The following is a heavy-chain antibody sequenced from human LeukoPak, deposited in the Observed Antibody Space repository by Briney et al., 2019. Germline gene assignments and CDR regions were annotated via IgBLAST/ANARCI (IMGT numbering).Heavy chain of an antibody. J-gene: IGHJ4*02. CDR2: ISSGSSDI. V-gene: IGHV3-21*01. D-gene: IGHD5-12*01. CDR3: ARIRGAYDSLDY. CDR1: GFAFNTYS. Sequence: PGGSLRLSCAASGFAFNTYSITWVRQAPGKGLEWVSSISSGSSDIYYAGSLKGRFAISRDNAKNLLFLQMNDLRPEDTAMYYCARIRGAYDSLDYWGQGTLVTVSS.